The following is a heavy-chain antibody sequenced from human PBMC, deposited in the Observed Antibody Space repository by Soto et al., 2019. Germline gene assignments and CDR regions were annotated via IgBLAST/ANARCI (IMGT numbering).Heavy chain of an antibody. CDR3: VCVNHWQWLPRDFDY. CDR1: GGSVSSGSY. V-gene: IGHV4-61*01. CDR2: IHYSGNT. J-gene: IGHJ4*02. Sequence: SETLSLTCTVSGGSVSSGSYWSWIRQPPGKGLEWLGYIHYSGNTNYNPSLKSRVTISIDTSKNQFSLKLSFVTAAVTSVYFCVCVNHWQWLPRDFDYWGQGTLVTVSS. D-gene: IGHD6-19*01.